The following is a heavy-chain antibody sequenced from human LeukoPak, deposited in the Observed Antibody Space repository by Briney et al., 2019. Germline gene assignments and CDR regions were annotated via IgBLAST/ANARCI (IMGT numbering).Heavy chain of an antibody. V-gene: IGHV2-5*02. J-gene: IGHJ5*02. CDR1: GFSLSTSGVG. Sequence: SGPTLVNPTQTLTLTCTFSGFSLSTSGVGVGWIRQPPGRALEWLALIYWDDDKRYSPSLKSRLTITKDTSKNQVVLTMTNMDPVDTATYYCAHRQRAYYYGSGSYYNDWFDPWGQGTLVTVSS. D-gene: IGHD3-10*01. CDR3: AHRQRAYYYGSGSYYNDWFDP. CDR2: IYWDDDK.